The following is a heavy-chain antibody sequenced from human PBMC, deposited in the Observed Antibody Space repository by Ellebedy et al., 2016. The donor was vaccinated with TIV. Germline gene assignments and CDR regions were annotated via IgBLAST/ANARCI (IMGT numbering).Heavy chain of an antibody. Sequence: PGGSLRLSCAASGFTFSSYGLSWVRQAPGKGLEWVSGISDSDGTTYYADSVKGRFTISRDNSKNTLYLQMNSLRGEDTAVYYCTKESGWEHAYWGQGTLVTVSS. CDR1: GFTFSSYG. V-gene: IGHV3-23*01. J-gene: IGHJ4*02. D-gene: IGHD4-23*01. CDR3: TKESGWEHAY. CDR2: ISDSDGTT.